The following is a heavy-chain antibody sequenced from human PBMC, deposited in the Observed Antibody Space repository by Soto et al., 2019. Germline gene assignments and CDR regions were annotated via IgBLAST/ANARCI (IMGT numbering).Heavy chain of an antibody. D-gene: IGHD2-21*01. J-gene: IGHJ4*02. V-gene: IGHV2-5*02. CDR1: GLPPTSYGLG. CDR3: AHSNKAHNCYSLVDN. CDR2: IYWDDDK. Sequence: QITLKGSGPAVVKPTQTLRVTCSVSGLPPTSYGLGVAWIRQRPGKALEWLGIIYWDDDKRYSPPLQTRVTITKDTSNNPVALTLTRMNPVDSGTYFDAHSNKAHNCYSLVDNWGPGTHVTVSS.